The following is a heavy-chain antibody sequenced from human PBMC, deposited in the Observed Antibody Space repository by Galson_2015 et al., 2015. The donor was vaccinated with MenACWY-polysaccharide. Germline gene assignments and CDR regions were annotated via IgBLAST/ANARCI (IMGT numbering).Heavy chain of an antibody. CDR1: GFTFSSSA. V-gene: IGHV3-23*01. CDR3: AKQIDEYYGSGNYYPPWDY. J-gene: IGHJ4*02. Sequence: SLRLSCAASGFTFSSSAMSWVRQAPGKGLEWVSTISGSGLNTYYADSVKGRFTMSRDNSKNTLYMQMNSLRAEDTAVYYCAKQIDEYYGSGNYYPPWDYWGQGTLVTVSS. CDR2: ISGSGLNT. D-gene: IGHD3-10*01.